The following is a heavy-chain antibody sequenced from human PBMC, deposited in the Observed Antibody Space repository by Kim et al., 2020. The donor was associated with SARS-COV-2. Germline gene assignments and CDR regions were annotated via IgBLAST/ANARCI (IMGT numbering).Heavy chain of an antibody. Sequence: GGSLRLSCAASGFTFSSYGMHWVRQAPGKGLEWVAVISYDGSNKYYADSVKGRFTISRDNSKNTLYLQMNSLRAEDTAVYYCAKRGLLWFGEGDAFDIWGQGTMVTVSS. J-gene: IGHJ3*02. CDR3: AKRGLLWFGEGDAFDI. V-gene: IGHV3-30*18. CDR2: ISYDGSNK. CDR1: GFTFSSYG. D-gene: IGHD3-10*01.